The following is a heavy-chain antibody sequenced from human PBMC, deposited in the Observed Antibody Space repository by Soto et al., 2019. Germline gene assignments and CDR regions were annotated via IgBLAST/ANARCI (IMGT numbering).Heavy chain of an antibody. V-gene: IGHV3-23*01. D-gene: IGHD6-13*01. Sequence: PGGSLRLSCAASGFTFSSYAMSWVRQAPGKGLEWVSAISGSGGSTYYADSVKGRFTISRDNSKNTLYLQMNSLRAEDTAVYYCANHKGAAAGKRDWLFDYWGQGTLVTVSS. CDR1: GFTFSSYA. CDR3: ANHKGAAAGKRDWLFDY. J-gene: IGHJ4*02. CDR2: ISGSGGST.